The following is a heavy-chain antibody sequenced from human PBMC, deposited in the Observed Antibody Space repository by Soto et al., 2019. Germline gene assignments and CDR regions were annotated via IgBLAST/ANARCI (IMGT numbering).Heavy chain of an antibody. CDR1: GGSISSNNW. CDR3: GCRVEDISYDYYGMDV. J-gene: IGHJ6*02. V-gene: IGHV4-4*02. D-gene: IGHD2-15*01. Sequence: PSETLSLTCAVSGGSISSNNWWSWVRQAPGKGLEWIGGVHHRDSTNYNPSLKSRVTISVDKSKNEFSLKVKSVTAADTAVYYCGCRVEDISYDYYGMDVWGQGTTVTVSS. CDR2: VHHRDST.